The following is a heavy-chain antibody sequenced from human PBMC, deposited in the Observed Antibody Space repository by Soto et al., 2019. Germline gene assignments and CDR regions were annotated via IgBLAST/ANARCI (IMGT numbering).Heavy chain of an antibody. Sequence: ASVKVSCKPSGYSFSNFYVHWVRQAPGQGLEWMGIINPSGGSTTYGQKFQGRVTMTRDTSTRTVYMELSSLRSEDTAVYYCARVSKSSGWYYNGMDVWGQGTTVTVSS. CDR2: INPSGGST. J-gene: IGHJ6*02. D-gene: IGHD6-19*01. V-gene: IGHV1-46*01. CDR1: GYSFSNFY. CDR3: ARVSKSSGWYYNGMDV.